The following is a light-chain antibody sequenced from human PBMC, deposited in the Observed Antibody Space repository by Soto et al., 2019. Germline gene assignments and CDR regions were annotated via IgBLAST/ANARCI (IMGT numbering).Light chain of an antibody. V-gene: IGLV2-11*01. CDR1: SXDVGGHDY. Sequence: QSALTQPRSVSGSPGRSVTISCTGTSXDVGGHDYVSWYQQHPGKAPKVMIYDVSKRPSGVPDRFSGSKSGNTASLTISGLQAEDEADYYCCSYAGGYIYVFGTGTKVTVL. J-gene: IGLJ1*01. CDR2: DVS. CDR3: CSYAGGYIYV.